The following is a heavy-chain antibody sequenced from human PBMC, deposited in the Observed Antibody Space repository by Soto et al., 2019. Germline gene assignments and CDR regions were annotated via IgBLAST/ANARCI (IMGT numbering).Heavy chain of an antibody. V-gene: IGHV4-39*01. CDR1: GGSISSSSYY. CDR3: ARHEGLDWFDP. CDR2: IYYSGST. J-gene: IGHJ5*02. D-gene: IGHD3-16*01. Sequence: PSETLSLTCTVSGGSISSSSYYWGWIRQPPGKGLEWIGSIYYSGSTYYNPSLKSRVAISVDTSKNQFSLKLSSVTAADTAVYYCARHEGLDWFDPWGQGTLVTVSS.